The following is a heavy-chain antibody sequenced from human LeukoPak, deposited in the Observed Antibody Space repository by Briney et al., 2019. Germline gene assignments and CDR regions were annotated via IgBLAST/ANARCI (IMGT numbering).Heavy chain of an antibody. D-gene: IGHD4/OR15-4a*01. CDR2: ISAYNGNR. V-gene: IGHV1-18*01. Sequence: ASVKVSCKASGYTFTSYGISWVRQAPGQGLEWMGWISAYNGNRNHAQKLQGRVTMTTDTSTGTAYMELRSLRSDDTAVYYCARVDYVPSYYYYYMDVWGKRTTVTVSS. J-gene: IGHJ6*03. CDR1: GYTFTSYG. CDR3: ARVDYVPSYYYYYMDV.